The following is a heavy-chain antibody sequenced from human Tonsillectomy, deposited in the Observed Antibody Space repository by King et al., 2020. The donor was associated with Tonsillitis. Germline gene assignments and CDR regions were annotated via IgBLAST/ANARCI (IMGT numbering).Heavy chain of an antibody. J-gene: IGHJ4*02. CDR2: IKSKTDGGTT. D-gene: IGHD3-22*01. V-gene: IGHV3-15*01. CDR1: GFTFSNAW. Sequence: VQLVESGGGLVKPGGSLRLSCAASGFTFSNAWMSWVRQAPGKGLEWVGRIKSKTDGGTTDYAAPVKGRFTISRDDSKNTLYLQMKSLKTEETAVYYCTTEPYYYDSSGYYADYWGQGTLVTVSS. CDR3: TTEPYYYDSSGYYADY.